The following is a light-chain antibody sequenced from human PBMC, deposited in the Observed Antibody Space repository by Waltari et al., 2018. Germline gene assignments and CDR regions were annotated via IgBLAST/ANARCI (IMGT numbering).Light chain of an antibody. CDR2: GAS. V-gene: IGKV1-9*01. CDR3: QQLNSYPRGT. J-gene: IGKJ1*01. Sequence: DIQLTQSPSFLSASVGDSVTITCRASQVIGSYLAWYQQKPGKAPKLLIYGASTLQTGVPSRFSGSGSGTEFTLTISSLQPEDFATYYCQQLNSYPRGTFGQGTKVEIK. CDR1: QVIGSY.